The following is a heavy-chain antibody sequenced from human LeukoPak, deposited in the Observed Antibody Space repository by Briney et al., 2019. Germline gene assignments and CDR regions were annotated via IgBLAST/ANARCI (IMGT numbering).Heavy chain of an antibody. CDR3: EKDPDAVFECSGGNCYFDY. D-gene: IGHD2-15*01. J-gene: IGHJ4*03. CDR1: GFTFNSYD. CDR2: ISDSGGTT. V-gene: IGHV3-23*01. Sequence: HPSGSLSLTCAVYGFTFNSYDLSWLRQAPGKGLEWISAISDSGGTTYYPYHVKGRITISRANTNNTLVLHITSSTAADPSCYYVEKDPDAVFECSGGNCYFDYWGQGTLVTVSS.